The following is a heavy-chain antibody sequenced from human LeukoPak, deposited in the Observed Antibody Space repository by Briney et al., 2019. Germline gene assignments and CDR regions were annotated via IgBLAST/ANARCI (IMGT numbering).Heavy chain of an antibody. CDR3: ARGGYDFWSGYDGAYYYYMDV. CDR1: GGSISGYH. J-gene: IGHJ6*03. Sequence: SETLSLTCTVSGGSISGYHWSWIRQPPGKGLEWIGYVDDTGNTNYRPSLKSRVTMSLDMSKNQFSLKLSSVTAADTAVYYCARGGYDFWSGYDGAYYYYMDVWGKGTTVTVSS. V-gene: IGHV4-59*12. D-gene: IGHD3-3*01. CDR2: VDDTGNT.